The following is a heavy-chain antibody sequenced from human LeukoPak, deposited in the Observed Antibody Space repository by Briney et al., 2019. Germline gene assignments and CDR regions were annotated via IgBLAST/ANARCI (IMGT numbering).Heavy chain of an antibody. Sequence: SETLSLTCTVSDDSITMYYWTWIRQPPGKGLEWIGYVDHTGSTKFNPSLNGRVSISRDTSNNFFSLRLRSVTAADTAVYFCARGRVSSSTWYSTYYYFFYMDFWGKGTTVAVSS. CDR3: ARGRVSSSTWYSTYYYFFYMDF. J-gene: IGHJ6*03. D-gene: IGHD4-11*01. V-gene: IGHV4-59*01. CDR2: VDHTGST. CDR1: DDSITMYY.